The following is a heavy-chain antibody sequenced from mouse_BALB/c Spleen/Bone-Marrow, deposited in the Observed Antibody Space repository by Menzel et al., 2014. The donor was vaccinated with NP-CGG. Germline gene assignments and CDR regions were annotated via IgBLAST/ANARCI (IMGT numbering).Heavy chain of an antibody. CDR1: GYVFSSYW. Sequence: VQLQQSGAELVRPGSSVKISCKASGYVFSSYWMNWVKQRPGQGLEWIGQIYPGDGDTNYSGKFKGKATLTADESSSTAYMQLSSLTSEDSAVYFCAFGNYDFDYWGQGTTLTVSS. J-gene: IGHJ2*01. CDR3: AFGNYDFDY. V-gene: IGHV1-80*01. CDR2: IYPGDGDT. D-gene: IGHD2-1*01.